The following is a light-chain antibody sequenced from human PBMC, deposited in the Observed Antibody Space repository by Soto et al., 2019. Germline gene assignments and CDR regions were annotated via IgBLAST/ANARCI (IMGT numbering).Light chain of an antibody. Sequence: DLQMTQSPSSLSASVGDSVTITCRASQGISNYLAWYQQKPGKVPKLLIYAASTLQSGVPSRFSGSGSGTDFTLTISSLQPEDVATYYCQKYNSASFTFGPGTKVDIK. J-gene: IGKJ3*01. CDR1: QGISNY. CDR2: AAS. V-gene: IGKV1-27*01. CDR3: QKYNSASFT.